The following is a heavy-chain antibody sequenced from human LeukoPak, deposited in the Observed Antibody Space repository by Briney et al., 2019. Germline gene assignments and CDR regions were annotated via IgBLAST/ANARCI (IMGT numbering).Heavy chain of an antibody. V-gene: IGHV4-4*07. J-gene: IGHJ4*02. CDR1: SGSISNYY. CDR3: ARVSLVRGAPDYYFDY. CDR2: IYTSGST. D-gene: IGHD3-10*01. Sequence: SETLSLTCTVSSGSISNYYWSWIRQPAGKGLEWIGRIYTSGSTNYNPSLKSRVTMSVDTSKNQFSLKLSSVTAADTAVYYCARVSLVRGAPDYYFDYWGQGTLVTVSS.